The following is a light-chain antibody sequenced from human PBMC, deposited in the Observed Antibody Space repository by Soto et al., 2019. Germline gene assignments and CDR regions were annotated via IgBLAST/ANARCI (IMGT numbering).Light chain of an antibody. CDR1: SSDVGGYNY. CDR3: SSYASSTLV. J-gene: IGLJ1*01. CDR2: EVS. V-gene: IGLV2-14*01. Sequence: QSVLTQPASVSGSPGQSITISCTGTSSDVGGYNYVSWYQHHPGKAPKLMIYEVSNRPSGVSNRFSGSKSGNTASLTISGLQAEDEADYYCSSYASSTLVFGTGTKLTVL.